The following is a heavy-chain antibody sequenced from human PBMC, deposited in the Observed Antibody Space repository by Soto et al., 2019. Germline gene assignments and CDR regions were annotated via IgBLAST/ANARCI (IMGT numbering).Heavy chain of an antibody. J-gene: IGHJ6*03. CDR3: ARSVSTYYYYYYMDV. V-gene: IGHV1-2*04. Sequence: VASVKVSCKASGYTFTGYYMHWVRQAPGQGLEWMGWINPNSGGTNYAQKFQGWVTMTRDTSISTAYMELSRLRSDDTAVYYCARSVSTYYYYYYMDVWGKGTTVTVSS. D-gene: IGHD3-16*01. CDR2: INPNSGGT. CDR1: GYTFTGYY.